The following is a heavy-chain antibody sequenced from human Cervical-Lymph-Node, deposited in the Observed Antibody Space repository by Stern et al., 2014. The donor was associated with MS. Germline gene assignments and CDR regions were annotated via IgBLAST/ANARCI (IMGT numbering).Heavy chain of an antibody. CDR1: GFSITTNGVT. CDR2: IYWHGDQ. J-gene: IGHJ4*02. D-gene: IGHD1-14*01. V-gene: IGHV2-5*01. CDR3: ARLQPHFDF. Sequence: EASGPSLVKPTQTLTLTCTCFGFSITTNGVTVGWIRQPPGKALEWLAHIYWHGDQRSSPSLKNRLTVARDTCRNQVVLTLTNVGPVDTGTYYCARLQPHFDFWGQGFLVTVS.